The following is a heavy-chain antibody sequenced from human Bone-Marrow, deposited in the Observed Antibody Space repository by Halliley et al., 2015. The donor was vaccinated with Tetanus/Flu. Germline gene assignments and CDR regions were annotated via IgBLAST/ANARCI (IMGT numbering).Heavy chain of an antibody. CDR2: ISSHKATT. V-gene: IGHV3-23*01. J-gene: IGHJ4*02. CDR3: AGGSGWHIDH. Sequence: SLRLSCEASGFQFHSFAMNWVRQAPGKGLEWVGAISSHKATTHYADSVKGRFTVSRDNSKNSLYLQMDSLSAEDTAVYYCAGGSGWHIDHWGQGALVTVSS. D-gene: IGHD6-19*01. CDR1: GFQFHSFA.